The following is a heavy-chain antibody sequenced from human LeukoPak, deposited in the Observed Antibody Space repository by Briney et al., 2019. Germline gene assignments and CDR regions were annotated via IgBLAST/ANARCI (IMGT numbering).Heavy chain of an antibody. D-gene: IGHD2-15*01. V-gene: IGHV3-15*01. J-gene: IGHJ4*02. CDR1: GFTFSDAW. CDR3: TTRRQDGW. Sequence: GGSLRLSCVGSGFTFSDAWMSWVRQAPGKGLEWVGRIKSKSDGGTVDYAAPVKGRFTISRDDSRNTLYLQMNSLKTEDTAVYYCTTRRQDGWWGQGTLVTVS. CDR2: IKSKSDGGTV.